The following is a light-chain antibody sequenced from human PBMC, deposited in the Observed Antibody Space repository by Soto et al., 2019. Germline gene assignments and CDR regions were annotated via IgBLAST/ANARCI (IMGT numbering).Light chain of an antibody. V-gene: IGKV3-15*01. J-gene: IGKJ4*01. CDR2: EAS. CDR3: QQYDNYPLT. CDR1: QSLGSN. Sequence: VVMTQSPATLSVSPGERAVLSCRASQSLGSNLAWYHHKPGQAPRLLLYEASIRATGIPARFSGDGSGTEFTLTISSLQPDDFATYYCQQYDNYPLTFGGGTKVDIK.